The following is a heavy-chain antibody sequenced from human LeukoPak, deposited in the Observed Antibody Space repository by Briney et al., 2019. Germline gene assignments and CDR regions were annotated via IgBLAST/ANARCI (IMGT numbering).Heavy chain of an antibody. CDR2: ISWNSGSL. CDR3: AKDMITFGGVIVFPLDY. D-gene: IGHD3-16*02. J-gene: IGHJ4*02. V-gene: IGHV3-9*01. CDR1: GFTFDDYA. Sequence: GGSLRLSCAASGFTFDDYAMHWVRQAPGKGLEWVSGISWNSGSLGYADSVKGRFTISRDNAKNSLYLQMNSLRAEDTALYYCAKDMITFGGVIVFPLDYWGQGTLVTVSS.